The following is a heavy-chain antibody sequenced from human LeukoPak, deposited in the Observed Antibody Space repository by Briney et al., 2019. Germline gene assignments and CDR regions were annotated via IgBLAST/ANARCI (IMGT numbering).Heavy chain of an antibody. Sequence: GGSLRLSCAASGFTFSSYSMNWVRQAPGKGLEWVSYISSSSSTIYYADSVKGRFTISRDNAKNSLYLQMNSLRAEDTAVYYCARARDYDFWSGYLYYYGMGVWGQGTTVTVSS. CDR1: GFTFSSYS. CDR3: ARARDYDFWSGYLYYYGMGV. V-gene: IGHV3-48*04. D-gene: IGHD3-3*01. CDR2: ISSSSSTI. J-gene: IGHJ6*02.